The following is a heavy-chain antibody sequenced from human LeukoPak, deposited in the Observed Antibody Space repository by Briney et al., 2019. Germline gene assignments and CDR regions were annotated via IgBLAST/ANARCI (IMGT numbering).Heavy chain of an antibody. J-gene: IGHJ4*02. Sequence: GGSLRLSCAASGFIFSSYAMHWVRQIPGKGLEWLAFILFDGSSTKYADSVKGRSTISRDNSKNTLYLQMNTLRIDDTGVYYCEKQKMSGAYLPDQWGQGIQVTVSS. CDR3: EKQKMSGAYLPDQ. CDR2: ILFDGSST. CDR1: GFIFSSYA. V-gene: IGHV3-30*02. D-gene: IGHD3-10*01.